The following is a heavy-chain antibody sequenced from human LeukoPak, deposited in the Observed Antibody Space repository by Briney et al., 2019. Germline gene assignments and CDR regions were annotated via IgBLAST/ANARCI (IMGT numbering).Heavy chain of an antibody. CDR3: ARGRYCSGHNCYFDY. CDR2: ISSTGNTI. D-gene: IGHD2-15*01. Sequence: HPGGSLRLSCAASGFTFSSYAMNWVRQAPGKGLELISYISSTGNTIYYVDSVQGRFTISRDNARNSLYLQMNSMRAEDTAVYYCARGRYCSGHNCYFDYWGQGTLVTVSS. J-gene: IGHJ4*02. V-gene: IGHV3-48*03. CDR1: GFTFSSYA.